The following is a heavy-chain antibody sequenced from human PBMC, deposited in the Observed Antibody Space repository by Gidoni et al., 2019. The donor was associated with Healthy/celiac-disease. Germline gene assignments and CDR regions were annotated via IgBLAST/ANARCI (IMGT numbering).Heavy chain of an antibody. CDR1: GFTFSSYA. CDR3: ARDGLSHDSSGWFDP. D-gene: IGHD3-22*01. CDR2: ISYDGSNK. V-gene: IGHV3-30-3*01. J-gene: IGHJ5*02. Sequence: QVQLVESGGGVVQPGRSLRLSCAASGFTFSSYAMPWVRQAPGKGLEWVAVISYDGSNKYYADSVKGRFTISRDNSKNTLYLQMNSLRAEDTAVYYCARDGLSHDSSGWFDPWGQGTLVTVSS.